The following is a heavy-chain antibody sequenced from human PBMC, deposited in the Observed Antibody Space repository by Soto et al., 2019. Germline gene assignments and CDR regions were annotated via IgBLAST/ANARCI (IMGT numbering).Heavy chain of an antibody. D-gene: IGHD1-1*01. CDR2: TYYRSKWYN. CDR1: GDSVSSNSAA. CDR3: VIMKGGYNSDDY. V-gene: IGHV6-1*01. Sequence: TSETLSLTCAISGDSVSSNSAAWIWIRQSPLRGLEWLGTTYYRSKWYNEYAVSVKSRIAINPDTSKNQFSLQLNSVTHEDTFLYSCVIMKGGYNSDDYWGQGTLVTVSS. J-gene: IGHJ4*02.